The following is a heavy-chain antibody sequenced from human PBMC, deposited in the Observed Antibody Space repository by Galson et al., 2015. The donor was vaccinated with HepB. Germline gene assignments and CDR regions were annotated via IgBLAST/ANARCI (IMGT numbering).Heavy chain of an antibody. CDR2: IDPSDSYT. CDR1: GYSFTSYW. V-gene: IGHV5-10-1*01. D-gene: IGHD1-26*01. J-gene: IGHJ3*02. Sequence: QSGAEVKKPGESLRISCKGSGYSFTSYWISWVRQMPGKGLEWMGRIDPSDSYTNYSPSFQGHVTISADKSISTAYLQWSSLKASDTAMYYCARQPPTLVGATGLLGDAFDIWGQGTMVTVSS. CDR3: ARQPPTLVGATGLLGDAFDI.